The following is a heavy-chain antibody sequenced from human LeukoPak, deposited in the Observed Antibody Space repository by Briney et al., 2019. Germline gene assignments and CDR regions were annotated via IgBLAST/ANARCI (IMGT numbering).Heavy chain of an antibody. Sequence: GSSVKVSCKASGGTFSSYAISWVRQAPGQGLEWMGRIIPIFGIANCAQKFQGRVTITADKSTSTAYMELSSLRSEDTAVYYCARALGGSYGYYFDYWGQGTLVTVSS. D-gene: IGHD1-26*01. CDR2: IIPIFGIA. CDR3: ARALGGSYGYYFDY. J-gene: IGHJ4*02. V-gene: IGHV1-69*04. CDR1: GGTFSSYA.